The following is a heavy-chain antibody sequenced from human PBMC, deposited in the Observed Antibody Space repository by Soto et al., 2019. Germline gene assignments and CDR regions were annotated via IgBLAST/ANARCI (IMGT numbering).Heavy chain of an antibody. J-gene: IGHJ5*02. CDR2: IIPIFGTA. D-gene: IGHD4-17*01. Sequence: QVQLLQSGAEVKKPGSSVKVSCKASGGTFSSYAISWVRQAPGQGLEWMGGIIPIFGTANYAQKFQGRVTITAAKSTSTAYMELSSLRSEDTAVYYWAIHEGDGDYCDSYNWFDPWGQGTLVTVSS. V-gene: IGHV1-69*06. CDR1: GGTFSSYA. CDR3: AIHEGDGDYCDSYNWFDP.